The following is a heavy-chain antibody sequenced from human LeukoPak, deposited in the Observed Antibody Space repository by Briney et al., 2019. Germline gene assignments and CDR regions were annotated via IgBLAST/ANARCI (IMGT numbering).Heavy chain of an antibody. CDR1: GFTFSSYW. CDR3: ARGSSGWHFDY. Sequence: GGSLRLSCAASGFTFSSYWMSWVRQAPGKGLEWVANIKQDGSEKYYVDSVKGRFTISRDNAKNSLYLQLNSLRDEDTAVYYCARGSSGWHFDYWGQGTLVTVSS. J-gene: IGHJ4*02. D-gene: IGHD6-19*01. CDR2: IKQDGSEK. V-gene: IGHV3-7*04.